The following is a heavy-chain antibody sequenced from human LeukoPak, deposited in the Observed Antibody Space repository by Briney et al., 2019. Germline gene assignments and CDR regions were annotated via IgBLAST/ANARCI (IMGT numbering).Heavy chain of an antibody. CDR1: GFSFSSWS. D-gene: IGHD2-15*01. V-gene: IGHV3-7*01. J-gene: IGHJ4*02. CDR2: MKEDGSEI. Sequence: GGSLRLSCAASGFSFSSWSMSWVRQAPGKRLEWVANMKEDGSEIYYVDSVQGRFTISRDNAKSSVYLQMNSLRGEDTAVYYCAKDKDSTNWYFDYWGQGTLVTVSS. CDR3: AKDKDSTNWYFDY.